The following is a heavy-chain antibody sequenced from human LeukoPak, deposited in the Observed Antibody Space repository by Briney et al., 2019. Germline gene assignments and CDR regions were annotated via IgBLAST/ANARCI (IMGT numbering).Heavy chain of an antibody. CDR1: GLTFSNYA. J-gene: IGHJ4*02. D-gene: IGHD3-22*01. CDR2: IRSKAYGGTT. Sequence: GGSLRLSCAASGLTFSNYAMSWVRQAPGKGLEWVGFIRSKAYGGTTEYAASVKGRFTISRDDSKSIAYLQMNSLKTEDTAVYYCTRDRDYYDSSGYYPFDYWGQGTLVTVSS. V-gene: IGHV3-49*04. CDR3: TRDRDYYDSSGYYPFDY.